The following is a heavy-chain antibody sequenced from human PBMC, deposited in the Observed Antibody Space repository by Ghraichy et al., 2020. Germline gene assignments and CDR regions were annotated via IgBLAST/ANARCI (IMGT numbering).Heavy chain of an antibody. CDR3: VRDLSGSYYGWYFDL. J-gene: IGHJ2*01. D-gene: IGHD1-26*01. Sequence: GESLNISCAASGFTFSSYWMHWVRQAPGKGLVWVSRIHSDGATTSYADSVKGRFTISRDDAKNTLYLQMNSLRAEDTAVYYCVRDLSGSYYGWYFDLWGRGTLVTVSS. CDR2: IHSDGATT. CDR1: GFTFSSYW. V-gene: IGHV3-74*01.